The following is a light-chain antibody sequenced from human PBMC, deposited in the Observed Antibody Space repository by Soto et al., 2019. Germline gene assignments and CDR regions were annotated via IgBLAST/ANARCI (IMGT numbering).Light chain of an antibody. CDR3: HQYYLTPYT. Sequence: DIVMTQSPGSLAVSLGEWAAINCKSSQTVLYSSNNKNYLAWYQQKPGQPPKLLIYWASTRESGVPDRFSGSGSGTDFTLTISNLQAEDVAVYYCHQYYLTPYTFGQGTKLELK. CDR1: QTVLYSSNNKNY. CDR2: WAS. V-gene: IGKV4-1*01. J-gene: IGKJ2*01.